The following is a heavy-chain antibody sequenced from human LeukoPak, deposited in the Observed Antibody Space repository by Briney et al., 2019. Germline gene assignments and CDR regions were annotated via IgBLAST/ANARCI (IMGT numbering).Heavy chain of an antibody. J-gene: IGHJ4*02. CDR3: AMDSGDY. Sequence: SETLSLTCTVSGYSMSSGYYWGWIRQPPGKGLQWIGSIFHSGNSYYNPSLKSRVTISVDTSKNQFSLKLSSVTAADTAVYYCAMDSGDYWGQGTLVTVSS. CDR1: GYSMSSGYY. D-gene: IGHD2-2*03. V-gene: IGHV4-38-2*02. CDR2: IFHSGNS.